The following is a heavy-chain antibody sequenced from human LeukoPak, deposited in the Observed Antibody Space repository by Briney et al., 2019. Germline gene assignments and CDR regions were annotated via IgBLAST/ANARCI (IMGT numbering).Heavy chain of an antibody. CDR2: MNPNSGNT. Sequence: ASVKASCKASGYTFTSYDINWVRQATGQGLEWMGWMNPNSGNTGYAQKFQGRVTMTRNTSISTAYMELSSLRSEDTAVYYCARIGVGDFWSGYGMDVWGQGTTVTVSS. V-gene: IGHV1-8*01. D-gene: IGHD3-3*01. CDR1: GYTFTSYD. CDR3: ARIGVGDFWSGYGMDV. J-gene: IGHJ6*02.